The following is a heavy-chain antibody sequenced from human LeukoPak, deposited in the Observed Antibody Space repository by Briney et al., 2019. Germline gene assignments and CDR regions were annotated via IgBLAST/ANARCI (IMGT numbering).Heavy chain of an antibody. CDR3: AELGTTMIGGV. J-gene: IGHJ6*02. Sequence: GGSLRLSWAASGFAFSTYSMNWVRQAPGKGLEWGSSINIFSTYIYYADSVKGRFTISRDNAKNSLYLPMNSLTAEDTAVYYCAELGTTMIGGVWGQGTPVTISS. CDR1: GFAFSTYS. D-gene: IGHD3-10*02. CDR2: INIFSTYI. V-gene: IGHV3-21*01.